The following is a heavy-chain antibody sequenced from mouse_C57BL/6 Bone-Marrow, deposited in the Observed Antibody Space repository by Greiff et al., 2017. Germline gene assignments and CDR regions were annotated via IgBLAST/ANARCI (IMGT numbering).Heavy chain of an antibody. V-gene: IGHV1-52*01. CDR1: GYTFTSYW. Sequence: QLQLKQPGAELVRPGSSVKLSCKASGYTFTSYWMHWVKQRPIQGLEWIGNIDPSDSETHYNQKFKDKATLTVDKSSSTAYMQLSSLTSEDSAVYYCARYWDRYYFDYWGQGTTLTVSS. J-gene: IGHJ2*01. D-gene: IGHD4-1*01. CDR3: ARYWDRYYFDY. CDR2: IDPSDSET.